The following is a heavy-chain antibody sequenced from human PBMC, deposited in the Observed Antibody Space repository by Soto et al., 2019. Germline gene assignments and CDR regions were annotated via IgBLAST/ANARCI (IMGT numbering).Heavy chain of an antibody. J-gene: IGHJ4*02. CDR2: IRSKAHSYAT. CDR3: TRHSPDDMIRK. V-gene: IGHV3-73*01. Sequence: GESLKSSSEPSGFTFCSSAMPSVRQASGKGLEWVGRIRSKAHSYATAYAASVKGRFSISRDESKNTADLQMSSLKTEDTAADYCTRHSPDDMIRKWGQGTQVTVSS. CDR1: GFTFCSSA. D-gene: IGHD3-22*01.